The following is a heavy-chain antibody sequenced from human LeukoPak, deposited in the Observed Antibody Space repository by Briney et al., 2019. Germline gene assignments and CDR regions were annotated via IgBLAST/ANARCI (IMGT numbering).Heavy chain of an antibody. CDR2: IHGSGST. CDR3: TREARYCTTTNCMDY. Sequence: SETLSLTCTVSGGSISSYYWSWIRQPPGRGLEWIGYIHGSGSTNYNPSLKSRVTISVDTSNNQFSLKLSSVTAADTAVYFCTREARYCTTTNCMDYWGQGTLVTVSS. CDR1: GGSISSYY. J-gene: IGHJ4*02. V-gene: IGHV4-59*01. D-gene: IGHD2-2*01.